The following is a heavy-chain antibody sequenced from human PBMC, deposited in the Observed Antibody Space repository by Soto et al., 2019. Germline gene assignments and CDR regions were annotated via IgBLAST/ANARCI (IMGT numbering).Heavy chain of an antibody. Sequence: ASVKVSCKASGYTFTSSGISWVRQAPGQGLEWMGWISAYNGNTNYAQKLQGRVTMTTDTSTSTAYMELRSLRADDTAVYYCATTIFGAVYIDYWGQGTLVTVSS. V-gene: IGHV1-18*04. D-gene: IGHD3-3*01. CDR2: ISAYNGNT. CDR3: ATTIFGAVYIDY. J-gene: IGHJ4*02. CDR1: GYTFTSSG.